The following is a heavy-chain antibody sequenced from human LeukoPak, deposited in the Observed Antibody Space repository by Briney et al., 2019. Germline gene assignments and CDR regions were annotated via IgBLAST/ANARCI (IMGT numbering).Heavy chain of an antibody. J-gene: IGHJ4*02. D-gene: IGHD6-19*01. Sequence: SGRSLRLLHAAWGFTHEDYTIQGVRQASGRGLNWVSLISWDGGSTYFADSVKGRFTISRDNSKNSLYLQMNSLTTEDTALYYCAKDVNENIAVAGHFDYWGQGTLVTVSS. CDR3: AKDVNENIAVAGHFDY. CDR2: ISWDGGST. V-gene: IGHV3-43*01. CDR1: GFTHEDYT.